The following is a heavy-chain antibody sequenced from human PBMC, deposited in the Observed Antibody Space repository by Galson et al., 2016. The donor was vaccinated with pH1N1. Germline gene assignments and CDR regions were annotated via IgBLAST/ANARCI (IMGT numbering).Heavy chain of an antibody. Sequence: SVKVSCKASGYTFTTFGISWVRQAPGKGLVWLGWISTSKGNTKNAQRLLDRVTMTRDTSTSTVFMQLTRLTPDDTAMYFCAASTTGHWGQGTLVTVSS. CDR2: ISTSKGNT. CDR3: AASTTGH. D-gene: IGHD2-2*01. CDR1: GYTFTTFG. J-gene: IGHJ4*02. V-gene: IGHV1-18*01.